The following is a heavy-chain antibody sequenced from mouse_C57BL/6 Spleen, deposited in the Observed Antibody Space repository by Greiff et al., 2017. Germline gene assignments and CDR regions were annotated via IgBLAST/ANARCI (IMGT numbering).Heavy chain of an antibody. CDR2: IYPGSGNT. V-gene: IGHV1-76*01. J-gene: IGHJ2*01. CDR1: GYTFTDYY. D-gene: IGHD2-3*01. Sequence: QVQLQQSGAELVRPGASVKLSCKASGYTFTDYYINWVKQRPGQGLEWIARIYPGSGNTYYNEKFKGKATLTAEKSSSTAYMQLSSLTSEDSAVYFCAKDGYYLNFDYWGQGTTLTVSS. CDR3: AKDGYYLNFDY.